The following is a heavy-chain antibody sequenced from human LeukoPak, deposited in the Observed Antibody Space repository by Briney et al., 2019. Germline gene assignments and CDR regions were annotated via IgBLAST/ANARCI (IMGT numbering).Heavy chain of an antibody. CDR1: GYTFTSYG. CDR2: ISAYNGNT. Sequence: ASVKVSCKASGYTFTSYGISWVRQAPGQGLEWMGWISAYNGNTNYAQKLQGRVTMTTDTSTSTAYMELRSLRSDDTAVYYCGRAYYYDSSGYCDYWGQGTPVTVSS. CDR3: GRAYYYDSSGYCDY. J-gene: IGHJ4*02. D-gene: IGHD3-22*01. V-gene: IGHV1-18*01.